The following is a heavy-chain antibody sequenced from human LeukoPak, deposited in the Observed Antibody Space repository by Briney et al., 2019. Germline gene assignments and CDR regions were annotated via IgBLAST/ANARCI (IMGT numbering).Heavy chain of an antibody. CDR2: ISWNSGSI. CDR3: AKDIGGFIAVAGMGYFDY. J-gene: IGHJ4*02. Sequence: GGSLRLSCAASGFTFDDYAMHWVRQAPGKGLEWVSGISWNSGSIGYADSVKGRFTISRDNAKNSLHLQMNSLRAEDTALYYCAKDIGGFIAVAGMGYFDYWGQGTLVTVSS. D-gene: IGHD6-19*01. V-gene: IGHV3-9*01. CDR1: GFTFDDYA.